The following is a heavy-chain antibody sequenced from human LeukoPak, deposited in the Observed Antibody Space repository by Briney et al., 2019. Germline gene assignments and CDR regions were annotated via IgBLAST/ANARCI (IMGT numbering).Heavy chain of an antibody. J-gene: IGHJ4*02. CDR3: ARGPISSGLWSYFDY. CDR2: INPNSGGT. D-gene: IGHD3-22*01. Sequence: ASVKVSCKASGYTFTGYYMHWVRQAPGQGLEWMGWINPNSGGTNYAQKFQGRVTMTRDTSISTAYMELSGLRSEDTAVYYCARGPISSGLWSYFDYWGQGTLVTVSS. CDR1: GYTFTGYY. V-gene: IGHV1-2*02.